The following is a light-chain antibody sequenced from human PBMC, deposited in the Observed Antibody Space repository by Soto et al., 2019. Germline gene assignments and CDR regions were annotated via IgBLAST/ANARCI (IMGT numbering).Light chain of an antibody. CDR3: GADHGSGSKFVSV. J-gene: IGLJ7*01. Sequence: QAVVTQPPSASASLGASVTLTCTLSSGYSNYKVDWYQQRPGKGPRFVMRVGTGGIVGSKGDGIPDRFSVLGSGLNRYLTIKNIQEEDESDYHCGADHGSGSKFVSVFGGGTQLTVL. CDR2: VGTGGIVG. CDR1: SGYSNYK. V-gene: IGLV9-49*01.